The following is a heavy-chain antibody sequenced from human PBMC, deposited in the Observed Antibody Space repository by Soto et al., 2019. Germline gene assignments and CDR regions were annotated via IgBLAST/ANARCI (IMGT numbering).Heavy chain of an antibody. J-gene: IGHJ4*02. V-gene: IGHV3-74*01. CDR3: VRDTFGVDY. CDR1: GFTFSNYW. D-gene: IGHD3-10*01. Sequence: XGSLQLSCAASGFTFSNYWMHWVRRAPGKGLVWVSQINSDGSSTSYADSVKGRFTVSRDNAKNTLYLQMNSLRAEDTAVYYCVRDTFGVDYWGQGTLVTVSS. CDR2: INSDGSST.